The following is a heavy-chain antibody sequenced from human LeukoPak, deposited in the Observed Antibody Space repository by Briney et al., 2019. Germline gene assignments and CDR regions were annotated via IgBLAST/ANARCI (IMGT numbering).Heavy chain of an antibody. CDR1: GFTFRSYS. CDR2: INSDSNYI. V-gene: IGHV3-21*01. J-gene: IGHJ3*02. CDR3: AVAYYYGSGDAFDI. D-gene: IGHD3-10*01. Sequence: GGSLRLSRAASGFTFRSYSMNWVRQAPGKGLEWVSSINSDSNYIYYADSVQGRFAISRDNAKNSLYLQMNSLRAEDTAVYYCAVAYYYGSGDAFDIWGQGTKVTVSS.